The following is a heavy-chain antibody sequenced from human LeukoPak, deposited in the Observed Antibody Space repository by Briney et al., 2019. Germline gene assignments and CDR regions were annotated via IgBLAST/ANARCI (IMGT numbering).Heavy chain of an antibody. CDR2: IYSGGST. D-gene: IGHD2-2*01. Sequence: GGSLRLSCAASGFTVSSNYMSWVRQAPGKGLEWVSVIYSGGSTYYADSVKGRSTISRDNSKNTLYLQMNSLRAEDTAVYYCVLSSTYMYYFDYWGQGTLVTVSS. V-gene: IGHV3-53*01. CDR3: VLSSTYMYYFDY. CDR1: GFTVSSNY. J-gene: IGHJ4*02.